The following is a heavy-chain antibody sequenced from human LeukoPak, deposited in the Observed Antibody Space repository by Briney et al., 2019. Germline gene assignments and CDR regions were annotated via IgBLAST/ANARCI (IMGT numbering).Heavy chain of an antibody. CDR2: ISGSGQKT. V-gene: IGHV3-23*01. Sequence: GESLKISCAAPGFTFSNCAMNWVRQTPGKGLEWVSGISGSGQKTFYADSVKGRFTISKDNVKQMVFLQMDNVRADDTAIYYCAKDRSAIDPFYFDLWGHGILVPVSS. D-gene: IGHD6-25*01. J-gene: IGHJ4*01. CDR3: AKDRSAIDPFYFDL. CDR1: GFTFSNCA.